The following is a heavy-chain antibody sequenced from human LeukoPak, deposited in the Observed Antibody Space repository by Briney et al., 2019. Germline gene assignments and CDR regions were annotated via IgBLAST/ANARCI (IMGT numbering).Heavy chain of an antibody. CDR3: ARDLFYSVSGTYYNVGRVFNY. CDR2: INPNSGGT. J-gene: IGHJ4*02. Sequence: GASVKVSCKASGFTFTGYYMHWVRQAPGQGLEWMGWINPNSGGTNYAQKFQGRVTMTRDTSITTAYMELTSLRSDDTGVYYCARDLFYSVSGTYYNVGRVFNYWGQGTLVTVSS. CDR1: GFTFTGYY. V-gene: IGHV1-2*02. D-gene: IGHD3-10*01.